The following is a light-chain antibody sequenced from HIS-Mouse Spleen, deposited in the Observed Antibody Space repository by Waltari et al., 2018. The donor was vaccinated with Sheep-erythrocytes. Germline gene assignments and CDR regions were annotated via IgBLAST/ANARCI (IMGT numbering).Light chain of an antibody. CDR1: SSYVGGYNY. CDR3: SSYAGSNNWV. CDR2: EVS. V-gene: IGLV2-8*01. Sequence: QSALTQPPSASGSPRQSVTISCTGTSSYVGGYNYVSWYQQHPGKAPKLMIYEVSKRPSGVPDRFSGSKSGNTASLTVSGLQAEDEADYYCSSYAGSNNWVFGGGTKLTVL. J-gene: IGLJ3*02.